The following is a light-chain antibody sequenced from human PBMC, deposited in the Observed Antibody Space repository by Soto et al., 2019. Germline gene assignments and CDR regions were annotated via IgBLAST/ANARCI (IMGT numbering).Light chain of an antibody. J-gene: IGKJ2*01. CDR3: QQFINAPYMYI. CDR2: GAS. Sequence: EIVLTQSPGTLSLSPGEGATLSCRSSQDVGTNYLAWYQQKPGQAPRLLIFGASSRASGVPGRFSGSGSWTDFTLSISRLEPEDSAVYYCQQFINAPYMYIFGQGTKLEI. CDR1: QDVGTNY. V-gene: IGKV3-20*01.